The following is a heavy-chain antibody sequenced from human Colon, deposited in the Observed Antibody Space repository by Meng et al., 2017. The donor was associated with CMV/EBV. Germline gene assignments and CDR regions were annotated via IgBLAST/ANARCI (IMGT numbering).Heavy chain of an antibody. CDR2: ISGSGGST. V-gene: IGHV3-23*01. CDR3: AKVAGDPYYYYGMDV. Sequence: GESLKISCAASGFTFSNYAMSWVRQAPGKGLEWVSAISGSGGSTYYADSVKGRFTISRDNSKNTLYLQMNSLRAEDTAVYYCAKVAGDPYYYYGMDVWGQGTTVTVSS. CDR1: GFTFSNYA. D-gene: IGHD2-15*01. J-gene: IGHJ6*02.